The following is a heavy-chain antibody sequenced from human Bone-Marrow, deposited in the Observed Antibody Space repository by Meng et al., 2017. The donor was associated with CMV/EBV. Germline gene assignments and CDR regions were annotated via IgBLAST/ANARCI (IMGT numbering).Heavy chain of an antibody. V-gene: IGHV3-48*03. D-gene: IGHD3-3*01. CDR3: ARLGYYDFWSGYFSGMDV. CDR1: GFTFSSYE. Sequence: GGSLRLSCAASGFTFSSYEMNWVRQAPGKGLEWVSYISSSGSTIYYADSVKGRFTISRDNAKNSLYLQMNSLRAEDTAVYYCARLGYYDFWSGYFSGMDVWGQGTTVTVSS. J-gene: IGHJ6*02. CDR2: ISSSGSTI.